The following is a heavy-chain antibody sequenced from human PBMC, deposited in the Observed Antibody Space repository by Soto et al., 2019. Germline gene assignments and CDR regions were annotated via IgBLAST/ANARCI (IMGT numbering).Heavy chain of an antibody. CDR3: AKAERAAMALSLVDY. V-gene: IGHV3-23*01. Sequence: EVQLLESGGGLVQPGGSLRLSCAASGFTFSSYAMSWVRQAPGKGLEWVSAISGSGGSTYYADSVKCRFTISRDNSKNTLYLQMNSLRAEDTAVYYCAKAERAAMALSLVDYCGQGTLVTVSS. D-gene: IGHD5-18*01. CDR1: GFTFSSYA. J-gene: IGHJ4*02. CDR2: ISGSGGST.